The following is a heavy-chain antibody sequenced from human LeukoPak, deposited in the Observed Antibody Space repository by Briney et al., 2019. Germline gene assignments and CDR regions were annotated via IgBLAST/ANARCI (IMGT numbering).Heavy chain of an antibody. CDR2: ISSSSSYI. D-gene: IGHD6-13*01. CDR3: ARDHSSSWYHYGMDV. V-gene: IGHV3-21*01. J-gene: IGHJ6*02. Sequence: GGSLRLSCAASGFTFSSYSMNWVRQAPGRGLEWVSSISSSSSYIYYADSVKGRFTISRDNAKNSLYLQMNSLRAEDTAVYYCARDHSSSWYHYGMDVWGQGTTVTVSS. CDR1: GFTFSSYS.